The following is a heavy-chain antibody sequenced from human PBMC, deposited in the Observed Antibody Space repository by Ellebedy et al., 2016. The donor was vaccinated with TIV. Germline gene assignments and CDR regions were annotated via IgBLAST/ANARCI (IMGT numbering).Heavy chain of an antibody. D-gene: IGHD2/OR15-2a*01. CDR2: IYPGDSDT. CDR3: ARHNTDDYYYGMDV. J-gene: IGHJ6*02. V-gene: IGHV5-51*01. CDR1: GYSFTSSW. Sequence: GESLKISCKGSGYSFTSSWIGCVRQMPGNGLEWMGIIYPGDSDTSYSPSFQGQVTISADKSISTAYLQWSSLKASDTAMYYCARHNTDDYYYGMDVWGQGTTVTVSS.